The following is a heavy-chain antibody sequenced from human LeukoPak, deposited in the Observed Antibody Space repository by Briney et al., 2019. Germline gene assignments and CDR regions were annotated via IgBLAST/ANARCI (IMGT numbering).Heavy chain of an antibody. CDR3: ARGLGPIAARPRDDY. D-gene: IGHD6-6*01. V-gene: IGHV1-8*01. Sequence: ASVKVSCKAPGYTFTSYDINWVRQAPGQGLEWMGWMNPNSGNTGYAQKFQGRVTMTRNTSISTAYMELSSLRSEDTAVYYCARGLGPIAARPRDDYWGQGTLVTVSS. CDR1: GYTFTSYD. J-gene: IGHJ4*02. CDR2: MNPNSGNT.